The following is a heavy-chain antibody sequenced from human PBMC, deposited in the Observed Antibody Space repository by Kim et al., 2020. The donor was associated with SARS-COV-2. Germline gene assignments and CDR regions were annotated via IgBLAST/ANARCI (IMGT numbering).Heavy chain of an antibody. V-gene: IGHV3-21*01. Sequence: SYIYYADSVTGRFTISRDNAKISLYLQMNSRRAEDTSVYYCARGGSWFDPWGQGTLVTVSS. CDR2: SYI. CDR3: ARGGSWFDP. J-gene: IGHJ5*02.